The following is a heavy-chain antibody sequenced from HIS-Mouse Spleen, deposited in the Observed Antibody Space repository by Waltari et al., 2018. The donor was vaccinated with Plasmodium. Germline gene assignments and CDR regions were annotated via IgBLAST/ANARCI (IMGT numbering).Heavy chain of an antibody. CDR3: AIVIPLGIPHFYY. J-gene: IGHJ4*02. Sequence: QVQLQQWGAGLLKPSETLSITCAVDGGSFSGCYWSWIRQPPGKGLELIGEINHSGSTNYNPSLKCRVTISVDTSKNQFSLKLSSVTAADTAVYSCAIVIPLGIPHFYYWGQGTLVTVSS. CDR1: GGSFSGCY. D-gene: IGHD7-27*01. V-gene: IGHV4-34*01. CDR2: INHSGST.